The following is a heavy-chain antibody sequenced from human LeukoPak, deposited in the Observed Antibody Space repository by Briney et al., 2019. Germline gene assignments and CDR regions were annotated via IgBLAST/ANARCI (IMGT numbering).Heavy chain of an antibody. CDR3: AKELELELRGGIFDY. CDR1: GFTFDDYA. J-gene: IGHJ4*02. V-gene: IGHV3-9*01. D-gene: IGHD1-7*01. Sequence: PGGSLRLSCAASGFTFDDYAMHWVRQAPGKGLEWVSGISWNSGSIGYADSVKGRFTISRDNAKNSLYLQMNSLRAEDTALYYCAKELELELRGGIFDYWGQGTLVTVSS. CDR2: ISWNSGSI.